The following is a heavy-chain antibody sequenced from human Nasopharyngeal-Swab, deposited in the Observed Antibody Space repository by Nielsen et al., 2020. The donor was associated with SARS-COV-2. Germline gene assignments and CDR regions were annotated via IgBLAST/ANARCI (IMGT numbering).Heavy chain of an antibody. CDR1: GLTFNNYG. J-gene: IGHJ4*02. CDR2: ISGSGDISGSGGST. Sequence: GGSLRLSCAASGLTFNNYGMTWVRQAPGKGLEWVAAISGSGDISGSGGSTYYADSVKGRFTISRDNSKNTLSLQMNSLRAEDTAVYYCAKDLRGPYFFWGQGTLVTVSS. D-gene: IGHD2/OR15-2a*01. CDR3: AKDLRGPYFF. V-gene: IGHV3-23*01.